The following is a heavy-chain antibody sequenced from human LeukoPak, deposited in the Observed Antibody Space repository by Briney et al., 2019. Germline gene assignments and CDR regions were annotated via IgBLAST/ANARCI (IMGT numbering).Heavy chain of an antibody. CDR1: GFTFSSYW. Sequence: PGGSLRLSCAASGFTFSSYWMHWVRQGPGKGLVWVSRINSDGISTIYADSVKGRFTISRDNAKNTLYLQMNSLRAEDTAVYYCARVSTSSAIDYWGQGTLVTVSS. CDR3: ARVSTSSAIDY. J-gene: IGHJ4*02. V-gene: IGHV3-74*01. CDR2: INSDGIST. D-gene: IGHD2/OR15-2a*01.